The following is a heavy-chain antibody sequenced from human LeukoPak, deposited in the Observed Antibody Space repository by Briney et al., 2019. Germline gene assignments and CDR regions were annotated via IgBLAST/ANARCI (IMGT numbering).Heavy chain of an antibody. Sequence: SETLSLTCTVSGGSISNYYWSWIRQPPGKGLEGIGYIYYSGSTNYNPSLKSRVTISVDKSKNQFSLKLSSVTAADTAVYYCARDPSGWYSWFDPWGQGTLVTVSS. D-gene: IGHD6-19*01. CDR2: IYYSGST. CDR1: GGSISNYY. J-gene: IGHJ5*02. CDR3: ARDPSGWYSWFDP. V-gene: IGHV4-59*01.